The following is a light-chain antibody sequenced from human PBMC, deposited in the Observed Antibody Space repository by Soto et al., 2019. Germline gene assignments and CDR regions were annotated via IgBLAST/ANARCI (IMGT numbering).Light chain of an antibody. Sequence: ENVLTQSPGTLSLSPGERVTLSCRASQSVDSNSLAWYQQKRGQAPRHLIYGASSRATGIPYRFSVSWSGTDFTLTISSLEPEDFAVYYCQQRSNWPPTFGQGTKVDIK. CDR3: QQRSNWPPT. J-gene: IGKJ1*01. CDR1: QSVDSNS. CDR2: GAS. V-gene: IGKV3D-20*02.